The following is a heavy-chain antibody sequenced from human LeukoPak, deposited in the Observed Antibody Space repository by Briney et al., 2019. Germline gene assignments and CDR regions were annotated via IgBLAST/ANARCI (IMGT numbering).Heavy chain of an antibody. CDR1: GYTFRSHD. CDR3: ARVQTGPYCSGDICYSRDAFDI. V-gene: IGHV1-8*01. CDR2: MNPNSGNT. Sequence: ASVTVSCKASGYTFRSHDINWVRQATGQGLEWMGWMNPNSGNTGYAQKFQGRVTMTRDTSISTAYMELSSLRSEDTAVYYCARVQTGPYCSGDICYSRDAFDIWGQGTMVTVSS. J-gene: IGHJ3*02. D-gene: IGHD2-15*01.